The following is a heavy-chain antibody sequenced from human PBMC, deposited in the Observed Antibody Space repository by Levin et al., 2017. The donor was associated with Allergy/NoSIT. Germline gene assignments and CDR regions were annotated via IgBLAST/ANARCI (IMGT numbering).Heavy chain of an antibody. Sequence: PGGSLRLSCAASGFTFSSYAMHWVRQAPGKGLEWVAVISYDGSNKYYADSVKGRFTISRDNSKNTLYLQMNSLRAEDTAVYYCARDLAPPGFGELLPDYWGQGTLVTVSS. V-gene: IGHV3-30-3*01. CDR3: ARDLAPPGFGELLPDY. CDR1: GFTFSSYA. D-gene: IGHD3-10*01. J-gene: IGHJ4*02. CDR2: ISYDGSNK.